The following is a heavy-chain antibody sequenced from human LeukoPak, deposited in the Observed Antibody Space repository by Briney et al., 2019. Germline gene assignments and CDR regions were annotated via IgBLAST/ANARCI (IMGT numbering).Heavy chain of an antibody. J-gene: IGHJ4*02. CDR3: AKEGGLWFGEPFDY. V-gene: IGHV3-23*01. Sequence: HPGGSLRLSCAASGFTFSSYAMSWVRQAPGKGLEWVSAISGRGGSTYYADSVKGRFTISRDNSKNTLYLQMNSLRAEDTAVYYCAKEGGLWFGEPFDYWGQGTLATVSS. CDR2: ISGRGGST. CDR1: GFTFSSYA. D-gene: IGHD3-10*01.